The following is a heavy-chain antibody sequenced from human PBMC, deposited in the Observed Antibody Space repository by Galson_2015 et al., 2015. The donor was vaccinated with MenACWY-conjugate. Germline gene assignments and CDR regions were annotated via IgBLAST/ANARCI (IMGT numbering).Heavy chain of an antibody. Sequence: SLRLCCAASGLTFSSYSMNWVRQAPGKGLEWVSYIRGTSSTIYYADSVKGRFTISRDNAKNTLYLQMNSLRAEDTAVYYCARGLPAAPDDYFDSWGQGTLVTVSS. CDR2: IRGTSSTI. CDR1: GLTFSSYS. CDR3: ARGLPAAPDDYFDS. J-gene: IGHJ4*02. D-gene: IGHD2-2*01. V-gene: IGHV3-48*04.